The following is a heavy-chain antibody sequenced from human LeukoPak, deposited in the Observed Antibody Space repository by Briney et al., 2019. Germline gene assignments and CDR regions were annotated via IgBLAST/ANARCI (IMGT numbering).Heavy chain of an antibody. J-gene: IGHJ6*02. CDR2: IYPGDSDT. D-gene: IGHD1-26*01. CDR1: GYTFTNYW. V-gene: IGHV5-51*01. Sequence: GESLKISCKGSGYTFTNYWIGWVRQLPGKGLEFMGIIYPGDSDTRYSPSFQGQVTISVDKSINTAYLQWSSLKASDTAMYHCARLKPSSYGYSYYGMDVWGQGTTVTVSS. CDR3: ARLKPSSYGYSYYGMDV.